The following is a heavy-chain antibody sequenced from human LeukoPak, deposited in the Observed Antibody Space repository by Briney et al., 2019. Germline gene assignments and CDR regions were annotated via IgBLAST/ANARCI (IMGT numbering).Heavy chain of an antibody. CDR2: ISAYNGHT. CDR1: GYAFSSYG. D-gene: IGHD6-19*01. CDR3: ARGPGIAVAGVFDY. J-gene: IGHJ4*02. Sequence: ASVKVSCKVSGYAFSSYGINWVRQAPGQGLEWMGWISAYNGHTNYVQKMQGRVTMTTDTSTNTAYMELRSLRSDDTAVYYCARGPGIAVAGVFDYWGQGSLVTVSS. V-gene: IGHV1-18*04.